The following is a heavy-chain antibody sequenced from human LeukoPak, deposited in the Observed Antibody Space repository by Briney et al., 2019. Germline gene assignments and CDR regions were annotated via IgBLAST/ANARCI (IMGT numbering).Heavy chain of an antibody. CDR3: ARTTTGSSYYYYYAMDV. V-gene: IGHV5-51*01. CDR2: IYPGDSDI. J-gene: IGHJ6*02. D-gene: IGHD4-17*01. Sequence: GESLKISCKGSGYSFPSFWIGWVRQMPGKGLEWMGIIYPGDSDIRYSPSFQGQVTISADKSISTAYLQWSGLKASDTAMYYCARTTTGSSYYYYYAMDVWGQGTTVTVSS. CDR1: GYSFPSFW.